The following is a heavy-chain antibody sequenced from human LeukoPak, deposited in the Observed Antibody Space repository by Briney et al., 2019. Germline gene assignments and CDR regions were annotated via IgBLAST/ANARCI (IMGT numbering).Heavy chain of an antibody. V-gene: IGHV4-39*07. CDR3: ARVQHPSRYSSGWHRFDY. CDR2: IYYSWST. J-gene: IGHJ4*02. Sequence: SETLSLTCTVSGGSISSSSYYCAWIRQPPAKGLEWIGSIYYSWSTYYNPSLKSRVTISVDTSNNQFSLKLSSATAADTAVYYCARVQHPSRYSSGWHRFDYWGQGTLVTVSS. D-gene: IGHD6-19*01. CDR1: GGSISSSSYY.